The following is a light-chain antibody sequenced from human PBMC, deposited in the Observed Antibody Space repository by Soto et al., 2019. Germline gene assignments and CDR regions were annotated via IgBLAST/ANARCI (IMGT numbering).Light chain of an antibody. CDR3: QQYNTLNT. Sequence: EIAMTQSPATLSVSPGQRATLSCRASQNVNSYLAWYQQKPGHAPSLLMYNVSTRATGFPARFSGSGSGTEFTLTISSLQSEDAAIYYCQQYNTLNTFGQGTKLEIK. CDR1: QNVNSY. CDR2: NVS. J-gene: IGKJ2*01. V-gene: IGKV3-15*01.